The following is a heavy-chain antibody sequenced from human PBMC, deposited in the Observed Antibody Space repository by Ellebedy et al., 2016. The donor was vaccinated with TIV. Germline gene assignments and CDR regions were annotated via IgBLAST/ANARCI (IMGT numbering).Heavy chain of an antibody. J-gene: IGHJ4*02. CDR1: GGSFSGYY. D-gene: IGHD4-17*01. V-gene: IGHV4-34*01. CDR3: ARGRTVTVDY. Sequence: SETLSLXXAVYGGSFSGYYWSWIRQPPGKGLEWIGEINHSGSTNYNPSLKSRVTISVDTSKNQFSLKLSSVTAADTAVYYCARGRTVTVDYWGQGTLVTVSS. CDR2: INHSGST.